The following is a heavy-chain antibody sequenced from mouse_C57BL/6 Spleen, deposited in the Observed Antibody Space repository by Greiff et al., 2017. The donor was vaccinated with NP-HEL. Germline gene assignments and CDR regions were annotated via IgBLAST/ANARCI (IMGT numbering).Heavy chain of an antibody. CDR2: FYPGSGSI. D-gene: IGHD1-1*01. CDR1: GYTFTEYT. Sequence: QVQLQQSGAELVKPGASVKLSCKASGYTFTEYTIHWVKQRSGQGLEWIGWFYPGSGSIKYNEKFKDKATLTADKSSSTVYMELSRLTSEDSAVYFCARHGEGSLYYYGSRGFDYWGQGTTLTVSS. CDR3: ARHGEGSLYYYGSRGFDY. J-gene: IGHJ2*01. V-gene: IGHV1-62-2*01.